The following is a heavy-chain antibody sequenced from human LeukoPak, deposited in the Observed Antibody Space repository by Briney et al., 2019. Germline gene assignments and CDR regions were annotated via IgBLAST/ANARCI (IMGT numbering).Heavy chain of an antibody. Sequence: PGGSLRLSCAASGFTFSSSWMTWVRQAPGKGLEWVANINQDGSEKYYVDSVRGRFTISRDNARNPLYLQMHSLRAEDTAVFYCTGHYGMNVWGQGTTVTVSS. CDR1: GFTFSSSW. J-gene: IGHJ6*02. V-gene: IGHV3-7*01. CDR2: INQDGSEK. CDR3: TGHYGMNV.